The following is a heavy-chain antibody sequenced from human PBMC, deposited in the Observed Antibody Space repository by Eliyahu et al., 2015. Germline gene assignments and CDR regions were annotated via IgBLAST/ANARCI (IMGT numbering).Heavy chain of an antibody. J-gene: IGHJ6*02. V-gene: IGHV4-38-2*01. CDR2: FYHSGST. CDR3: ARGDYSSSPYYYYGMDV. CDR1: GYSLSSGYY. Sequence: QVQLQESGPGLVKPSETLSLTCAVSGYSLSSGYYWGWIRQPPGKGLEWIGSFYHSGSTYYNPSLKSRVTISVDTSKNQFSLKLSSVTAADTAVYYCARGDYSSSPYYYYGMDVWGQGTTVTVSS. D-gene: IGHD6-6*01.